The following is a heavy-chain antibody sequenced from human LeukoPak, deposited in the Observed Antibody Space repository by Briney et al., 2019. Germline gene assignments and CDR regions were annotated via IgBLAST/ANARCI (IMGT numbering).Heavy chain of an antibody. J-gene: IGHJ5*02. CDR3: ARARLVIGNWFDP. CDR2: MNPNSGNT. D-gene: IGHD3-9*01. CDR1: GYTFTSYD. Sequence: GASVKVSCKASGYTFTSYDINWVRQATGQGLEWMGWMNPNSGNTGYAQKFQGRVTMTRNTSISTAYMELSSLRSEDTAVYYCARARLVIGNWFDPWGQGTLVTVSS. V-gene: IGHV1-8*01.